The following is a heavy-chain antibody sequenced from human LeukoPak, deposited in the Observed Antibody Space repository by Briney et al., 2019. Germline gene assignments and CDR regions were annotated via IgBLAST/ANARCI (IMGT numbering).Heavy chain of an antibody. CDR1: GFTFSSYG. CDR3: ARGPEIAAAGVYDYYYMDV. J-gene: IGHJ6*03. Sequence: PGGSLRLSCAASGFTFSSYGMHWVRQAPGKGLEWVAVISYVGSNKYYADSVKGRFTISRDNAKKSLYLQMNSLRAEDTAVYYCARGPEIAAAGVYDYYYMDVWGKGTTVTVSS. CDR2: ISYVGSNK. V-gene: IGHV3-30*03. D-gene: IGHD6-13*01.